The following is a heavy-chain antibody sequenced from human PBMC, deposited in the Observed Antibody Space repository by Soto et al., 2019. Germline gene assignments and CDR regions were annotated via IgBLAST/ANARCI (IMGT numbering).Heavy chain of an antibody. D-gene: IGHD3-22*01. Sequence: PXQSLKISVKGSGYSFAGSWKTWVCQNPGKDLDWTARIDLLDSETYYIPSFRRHVTTSLSKSITSVFLPSSSLRASDHAMYYCARQIYDSDTGPNFQYYVVSWCQGAPVTVFS. CDR3: ARQIYDSDTGPNFQYYVVS. CDR2: IDLLDSET. CDR1: GYSFAGSW. V-gene: IGHV5-10-1*01. J-gene: IGHJ4*02.